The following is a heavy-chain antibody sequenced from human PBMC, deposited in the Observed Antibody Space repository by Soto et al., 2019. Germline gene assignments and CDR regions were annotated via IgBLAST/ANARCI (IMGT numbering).Heavy chain of an antibody. V-gene: IGHV3-30*04. J-gene: IGHJ5*02. CDR1: GFSFSSYA. CDR2: ISKAGMNK. D-gene: IGHD6-19*01. CDR3: ARDMYSSDYFVKWFET. Sequence: QVRLVESGGGVVQPGRSLRLSCTASGFSFSSYAMYWFRQPPGKGLEWVAVISKAGMNKNYADSVKGRVTVSRDNANYSLDLQLNSLRGEDTAMYYCARDMYSSDYFVKWFETWGQGTLVTVSS.